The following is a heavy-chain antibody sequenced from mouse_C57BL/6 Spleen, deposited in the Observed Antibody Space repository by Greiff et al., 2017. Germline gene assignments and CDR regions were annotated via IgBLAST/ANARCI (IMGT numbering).Heavy chain of an antibody. D-gene: IGHD1-1*01. Sequence: QVQLQQSGAELMKPGASVKLSCKATGYTFTGYWKEWVKQRPGHGLELIGEILPGSGSTNYNEKFKGKATFTADTSSNTAYMQLSSLTTEDSAIYYCAPHSRYYYGSSYDYAMDYWGQGTSVTVSS. CDR2: ILPGSGST. V-gene: IGHV1-9*01. J-gene: IGHJ4*01. CDR1: GYTFTGYW. CDR3: APHSRYYYGSSYDYAMDY.